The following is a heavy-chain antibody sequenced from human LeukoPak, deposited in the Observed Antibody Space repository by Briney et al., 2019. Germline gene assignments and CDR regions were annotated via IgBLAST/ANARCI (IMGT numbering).Heavy chain of an antibody. V-gene: IGHV1-69*02. CDR3: ARGFRDYDSSGYYPSPSRFWYFDL. CDR1: GGTFSNYT. Sequence: SVKVSCKASGGTFSNYTISWVRQGPGPGAEWMGRIIPILCIANYAQKFQGRVTITADKSTSTAYMELSSLRSEDTAVYYCARGFRDYDSSGYYPSPSRFWYFDLWGRGTLVTVSS. D-gene: IGHD3-22*01. CDR2: IIPILCIA. J-gene: IGHJ2*01.